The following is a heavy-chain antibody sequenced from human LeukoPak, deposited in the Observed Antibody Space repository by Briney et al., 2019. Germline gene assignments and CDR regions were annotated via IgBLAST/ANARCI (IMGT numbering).Heavy chain of an antibody. CDR3: ARGLNYYGSGSYYILYYFDY. CDR2: MNPNSGNT. V-gene: IGHV1-8*01. Sequence: WASVKVSCKASGYTFTSYDINWVRQATGQGLEWMGWMNPNSGNTGYAQKFQGRVTMTRNTSISTAYMELSSLRSEDTAVYYCARGLNYYGSGSYYILYYFDYWGQGTLVTVSS. J-gene: IGHJ4*02. D-gene: IGHD3-10*01. CDR1: GYTFTSYD.